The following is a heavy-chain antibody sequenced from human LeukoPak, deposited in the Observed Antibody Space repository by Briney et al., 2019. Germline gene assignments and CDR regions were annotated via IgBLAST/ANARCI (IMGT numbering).Heavy chain of an antibody. CDR1: GGSFSNYY. J-gene: IGHJ3*02. CDR2: INHSGST. CDR3: ARGIPHCSGGSCYWDAFDI. Sequence: PSETLSLTCAVYGGSFSNYYWSWLRQPPGKGLEWIGEINHSGSTNYNPSLKSRVTISVDTSKNQFSLKLSSVTAADTAVYYCARGIPHCSGGSCYWDAFDIWGQGTMVTVSS. D-gene: IGHD2-15*01. V-gene: IGHV4-34*01.